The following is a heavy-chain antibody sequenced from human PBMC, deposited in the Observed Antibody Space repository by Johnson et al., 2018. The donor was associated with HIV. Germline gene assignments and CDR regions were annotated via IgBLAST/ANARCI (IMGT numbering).Heavy chain of an antibody. D-gene: IGHD2-15*01. CDR1: GFTFSNYA. CDR2: ISYDGSNK. Sequence: QVLLVESGGGVVQPGRSLRLSCAASGFTFSNYAMHWVRQAPGKGLEWVAVISYDGSNKYYAGSVKGRFSLSRDISKNMLYLQMHSLRGDDTAVYYCARDVRMDKAFDIWGQGTMVTVSS. J-gene: IGHJ3*02. CDR3: ARDVRMDKAFDI. V-gene: IGHV3-30*04.